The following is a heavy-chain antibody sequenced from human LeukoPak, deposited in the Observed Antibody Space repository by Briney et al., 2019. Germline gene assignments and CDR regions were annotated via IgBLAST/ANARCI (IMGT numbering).Heavy chain of an antibody. CDR3: ARGLSTLPRSTFDY. CDR2: IHSGGNT. V-gene: IGHV3-53*01. J-gene: IGHJ4*02. D-gene: IGHD3-3*02. CDR1: GFTVSSTY. Sequence: PGGSLRLSCAASGFTVSSTYMHWVSQAPGKGLEWVSVIHSGGNTYYADSVKGRFTISRDNSKNTLYLQMNSLRAEDTAVYYCARGLSTLPRSTFDYWGQGSLVTVSS.